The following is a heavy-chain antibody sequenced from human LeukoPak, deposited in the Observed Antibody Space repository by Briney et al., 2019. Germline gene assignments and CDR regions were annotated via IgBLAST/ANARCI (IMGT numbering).Heavy chain of an antibody. Sequence: GSLRLSCAASGFTFSSYAMHWVRQAPGKGLEYVSAISSNGGSTYYANSVKGRFTISRDNSKNTLYLQMGSLRAEDMAVYYCAKAKDSSSFYFDYWGQGTLVTVSS. CDR3: AKAKDSSSFYFDY. D-gene: IGHD6-6*01. V-gene: IGHV3-64*01. J-gene: IGHJ4*02. CDR2: ISSNGGST. CDR1: GFTFSSYA.